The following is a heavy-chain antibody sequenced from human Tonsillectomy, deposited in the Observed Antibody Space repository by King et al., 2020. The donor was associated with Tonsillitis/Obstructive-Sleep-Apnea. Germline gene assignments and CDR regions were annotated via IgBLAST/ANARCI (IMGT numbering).Heavy chain of an antibody. CDR3: ARATYSSSSPLDY. CDR2: ISYDGSNK. Sequence: VQLVESGGGVVQPGRSLRLSCAASGFTFSSYAMHWVRQAPGKGLEWVAVISYDGSNKYYADSVKGRFTNSRDNSKNTLYLQMNSLRAEDTAVYYCARATYSSSSPLDYWGQGTLVTVSS. J-gene: IGHJ4*02. CDR1: GFTFSSYA. D-gene: IGHD6-6*01. V-gene: IGHV3-30*04.